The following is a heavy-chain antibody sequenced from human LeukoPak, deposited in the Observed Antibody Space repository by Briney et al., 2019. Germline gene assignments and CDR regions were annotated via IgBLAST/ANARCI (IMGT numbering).Heavy chain of an antibody. D-gene: IGHD6-13*01. CDR2: IYYSGSI. CDR3: ARQYSWGGYSSSWYSLDYMDV. J-gene: IGHJ6*03. CDR1: GFTFSSYG. V-gene: IGHV4-39*01. Sequence: GTLRLSCAASGFTFSSYGMSWIRQPPGKGLEWIGSIYYSGSIWYHPSLKSRVTISVDTSKNQFSLRLSSVTAADTAVYYCARQYSWGGYSSSWYSLDYMDVWGKGTTVTISS.